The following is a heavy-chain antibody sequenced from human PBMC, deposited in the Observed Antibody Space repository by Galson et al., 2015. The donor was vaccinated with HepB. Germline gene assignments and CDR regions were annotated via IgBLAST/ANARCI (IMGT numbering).Heavy chain of an antibody. V-gene: IGHV3-23*01. J-gene: IGHJ3*02. CDR2: ISGSGGST. CDR3: AKDGPFRSGWSHRGEAFDI. CDR1: GFTFSSYA. Sequence: SLRLSCAASGFTFSSYAMSWVRQAPGKGLEWVSAISGSGGSTYYADSVKGRFTISRDNSKNTLYLQMNSLRAEDAAVYYCAKDGPFRSGWSHRGEAFDIWGQGTMVTVSS. D-gene: IGHD6-19*01.